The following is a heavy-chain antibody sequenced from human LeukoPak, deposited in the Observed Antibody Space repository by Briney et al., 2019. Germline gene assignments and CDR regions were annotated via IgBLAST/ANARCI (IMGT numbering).Heavy chain of an antibody. J-gene: IGHJ4*02. D-gene: IGHD2-2*02. CDR2: ISGSGTGT. Sequence: GGSLRLSCAASGFIFSRYAMSWVRQAPGKGLEWVSSISGSGTGTYYADSVKGRFTISRDNSKNTLYLQMNSLRAEDTALYYCAKGGPLGYCTSTSCYTVFHWGQGTLVTVSS. CDR3: AKGGPLGYCTSTSCYTVFH. V-gene: IGHV3-23*01. CDR1: GFIFSRYA.